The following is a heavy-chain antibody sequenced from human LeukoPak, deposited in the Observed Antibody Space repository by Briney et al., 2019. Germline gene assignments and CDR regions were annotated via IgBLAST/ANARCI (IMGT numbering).Heavy chain of an antibody. CDR2: INTNTGNP. CDR1: GYTFTSYA. CDR3: AREGQQLGGYYFDY. D-gene: IGHD6-13*01. V-gene: IGHV7-4-1*02. J-gene: IGHJ4*02. Sequence: ASVKVSCKAPGYTFTSYAMNWVRQAPGQGLEWIGWINTNTGNPTYAQGFTGRFVFSLDTSVSTAYLQISSLKAEDTAVYYCAREGQQLGGYYFDYWGQGTLVTVSS.